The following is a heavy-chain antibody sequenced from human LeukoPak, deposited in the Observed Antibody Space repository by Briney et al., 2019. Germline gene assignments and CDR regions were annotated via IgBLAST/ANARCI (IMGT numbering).Heavy chain of an antibody. Sequence: SVKVSCKASGGTFSSYAISWVRQAPGQGLEWMGRIIPIFGTANYAQKFQGRVTITTDESTSTAYMELSSLRSEDTAVSYCASTMYYYDSSGYYYFDYWGQGTLVTVSS. J-gene: IGHJ4*02. V-gene: IGHV1-69*05. CDR3: ASTMYYYDSSGYYYFDY. D-gene: IGHD3-22*01. CDR1: GGTFSSYA. CDR2: IIPIFGTA.